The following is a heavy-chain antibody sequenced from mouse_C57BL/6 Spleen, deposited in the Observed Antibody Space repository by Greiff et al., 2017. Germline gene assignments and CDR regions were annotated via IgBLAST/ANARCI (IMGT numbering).Heavy chain of an antibody. CDR2: IDPSDSET. J-gene: IGHJ4*01. D-gene: IGHD2-1*01. CDR3: ARGIYYGNYYAMDY. CDR1: GYTFTSYW. V-gene: IGHV1-52*01. Sequence: QVQLKQPGAELVRPGSSVKLSCKASGYTFTSYWMHWVKQRPIQGLEWIGNIDPSDSETHYNQQFKDKATLTVDKSSSTAYMQLSSLTSEDSAVYYCARGIYYGNYYAMDYWGQGTSVTVSS.